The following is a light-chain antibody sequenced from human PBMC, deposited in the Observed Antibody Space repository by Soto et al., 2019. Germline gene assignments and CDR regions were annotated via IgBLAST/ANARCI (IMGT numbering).Light chain of an antibody. CDR2: EVS. V-gene: IGLV2-14*01. CDR1: NSDVGGYNY. CDR3: SSYTSSSVWV. J-gene: IGLJ2*01. Sequence: QSALTQPASVSGSPGQSITISCTGTNSDVGGYNYVSWYQQNPGEVPKLMIYEVSTRSSGVSSRFSGSKSGNTASLTISGLQTEDEADYYCSSYTSSSVWVFGGGTKLTVL.